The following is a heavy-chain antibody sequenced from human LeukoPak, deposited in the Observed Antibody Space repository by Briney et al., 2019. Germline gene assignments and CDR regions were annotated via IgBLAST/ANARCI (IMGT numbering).Heavy chain of an antibody. CDR3: ARSNAATGTDFDY. D-gene: IGHD6-13*01. CDR2: ISSDSSYI. J-gene: IGHJ4*02. V-gene: IGHV3-21*01. Sequence: GGSLRLSCAASGFTFSSYAMNWVRQAPGKGLEWVSSISSDSSYINYADSVKGRFTISRDNAKNSLYLQMNSLRAEDTAVYYCARSNAATGTDFDYWGQGTLVTVSS. CDR1: GFTFSSYA.